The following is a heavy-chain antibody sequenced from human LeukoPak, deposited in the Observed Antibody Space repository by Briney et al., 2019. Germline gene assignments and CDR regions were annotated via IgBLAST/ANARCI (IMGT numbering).Heavy chain of an antibody. CDR1: GGSVSSYY. V-gene: IGHV4-59*02. CDR2: IYYTGST. D-gene: IGHD6-13*01. CDR3: ARQSPLAAAGTFDY. J-gene: IGHJ4*02. Sequence: SETLSLTCTVSGGSVSSYYWSWIRQPPGKGLEWIGYIYYTGSTNYNPSLKSRVTISVDTSKNQFSLRVRSVTAADTAIYYCARQSPLAAAGTFDYWGQRTLVTVSS.